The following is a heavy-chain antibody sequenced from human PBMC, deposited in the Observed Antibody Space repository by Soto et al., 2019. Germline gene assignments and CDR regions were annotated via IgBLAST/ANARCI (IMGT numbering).Heavy chain of an antibody. V-gene: IGHV1-69*08. D-gene: IGHD2-15*01. J-gene: IGHJ6*03. Sequence: QVQLVQSGAEVKKPGSSVKISCTASGDTFNNRTFTWVLRAPGQGLERMGRVIPLLDASNYAEKFQDRATITADKSTNTAYLELSGLKSEDSAIYYCASGKTQMTQDRMGFYYYMDVWGKGTTVTVSS. CDR2: VIPLLDAS. CDR1: GDTFNNRT. CDR3: ASGKTQMTQDRMGFYYYMDV.